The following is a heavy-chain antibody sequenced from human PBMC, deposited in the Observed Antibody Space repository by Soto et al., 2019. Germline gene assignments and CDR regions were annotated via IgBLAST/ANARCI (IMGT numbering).Heavy chain of an antibody. D-gene: IGHD2-2*01. J-gene: IGHJ4*02. V-gene: IGHV3-7*01. Sequence: EVQLVESGGGLVQPGGSLRLSCVASGFSFSTYWMTWVRQAPGKGLEWVANIKPDGSQKYYVDSVKGRFTISRDNAKRSVYLQMDSLRVEDTALYFCAVRYADYWGQGALVTVSS. CDR3: AVRYADY. CDR1: GFSFSTYW. CDR2: IKPDGSQK.